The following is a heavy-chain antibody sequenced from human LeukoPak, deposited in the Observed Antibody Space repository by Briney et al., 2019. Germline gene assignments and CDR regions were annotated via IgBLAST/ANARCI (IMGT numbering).Heavy chain of an antibody. CDR3: AGGAGRSGSDY. CDR1: GFSFSDHY. V-gene: IGHV3-11*01. CDR2: ISGSGSDI. J-gene: IGHJ4*02. Sequence: PGGSLRLSCAASGFSFSDHYMTWVRQAPGKGLEWLSYISGSGSDIDYAGSVKGRFTISRDNAKNSLYLQMNILRAEDTAVYYCAGGAGRSGSDYWGQGTLVTVSS. D-gene: IGHD6-19*01.